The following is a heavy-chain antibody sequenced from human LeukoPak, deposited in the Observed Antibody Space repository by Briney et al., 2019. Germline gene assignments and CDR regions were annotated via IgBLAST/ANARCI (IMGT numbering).Heavy chain of an antibody. V-gene: IGHV1-2*06. CDR2: INPNSGGT. CDR1: GYTFTSYG. Sequence: ASVKVSCKASGYTFTSYGISWVRQAPGQGLEWMGRINPNSGGTNYAQKFQGRVTMTRDTSISTAYMELSRLRSDDTAVYYCARGAYCTSTSCPEGFDYWGQGTLVTVSS. CDR3: ARGAYCTSTSCPEGFDY. D-gene: IGHD2-2*01. J-gene: IGHJ4*02.